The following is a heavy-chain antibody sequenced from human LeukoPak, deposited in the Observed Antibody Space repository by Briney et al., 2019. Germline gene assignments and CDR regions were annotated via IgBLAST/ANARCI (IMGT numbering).Heavy chain of an antibody. D-gene: IGHD4-17*01. CDR2: ISGSGGST. CDR3: AKDLTRAPYGGYGSDFDY. Sequence: GGSLRLSCAASGFTFSSYAMSWVRQAPGKGLEWVSAISGSGGSTYYADSVKGRFTISRDNSKNTLYLQMNSLRAEDTAVYYCAKDLTRAPYGGYGSDFDYWGQGTLVTVSS. V-gene: IGHV3-23*01. CDR1: GFTFSSYA. J-gene: IGHJ4*02.